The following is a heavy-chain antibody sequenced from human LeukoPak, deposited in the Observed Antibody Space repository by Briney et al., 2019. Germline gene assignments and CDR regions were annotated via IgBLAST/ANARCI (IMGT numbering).Heavy chain of an antibody. V-gene: IGHV3-53*01. J-gene: IGHJ6*02. CDR2: TYSGGNT. CDR3: ARGAYHYYGMDV. Sequence: GGSLRLSCAASGFSVSSNYMSWVRQAPGKGLEWVSVTYSGGNTYYTDSVKGRFSISRDNSKNTLYLLMNSLRVEDTAVYYCARGAYHYYGMDVWGQGTTVTVSS. CDR1: GFSVSSNY.